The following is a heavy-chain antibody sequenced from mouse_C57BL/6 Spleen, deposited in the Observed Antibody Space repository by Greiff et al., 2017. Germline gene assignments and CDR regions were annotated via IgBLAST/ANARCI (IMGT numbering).Heavy chain of an antibody. CDR3: AHITSGDY. J-gene: IGHJ4*01. V-gene: IGHV1-61*01. CDR1: GYTFTSYW. CDR2: IYPSDSET. D-gene: IGHD1-1*01. Sequence: VQLQQPGAELVRPGSSVKLSCKASGYTFTSYWMNWVKQRPGQGLEWIGNIYPSDSETHYNQKFKDKATLTVDKSSSTAYMQLSSLTSEDSAVYYCAHITSGDYWGQGTSVTVSS.